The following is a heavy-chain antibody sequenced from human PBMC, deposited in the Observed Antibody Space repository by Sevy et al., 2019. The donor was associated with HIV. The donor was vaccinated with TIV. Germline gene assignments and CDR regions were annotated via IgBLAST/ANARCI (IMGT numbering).Heavy chain of an antibody. D-gene: IGHD6-6*01. CDR2: IYYSWST. V-gene: IGHV4-39*01. CDR3: ASDGYSSSSSYDY. J-gene: IGHJ4*02. CDR1: GGSISSSSYY. Sequence: SETLSLTCTVSGGSISSSSYYWGWIRQPPGKGLEWIGSIYYSWSTYYNPSLKSRVTISVDTSKNQFSLKLSSVTAADTAVYYCASDGYSSSSSYDYWGQGTLVTVSS.